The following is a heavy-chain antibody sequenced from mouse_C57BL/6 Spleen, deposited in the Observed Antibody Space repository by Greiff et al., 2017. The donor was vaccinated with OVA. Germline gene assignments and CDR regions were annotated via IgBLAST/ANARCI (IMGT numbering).Heavy chain of an antibody. J-gene: IGHJ4*01. Sequence: QVQLQQSGAELVKPGASVTISCKASGYAFSSYWMNWVKQRPGKGLEWIGPIYPGDGDTTYNGKFKGKATLTADKSSSPAYMQLSSLTSEDSAVYFCARFITTVVATGDYWGQGTSVTVSS. D-gene: IGHD1-1*01. CDR3: ARFITTVVATGDY. CDR2: IYPGDGDT. V-gene: IGHV1-80*01. CDR1: GYAFSSYW.